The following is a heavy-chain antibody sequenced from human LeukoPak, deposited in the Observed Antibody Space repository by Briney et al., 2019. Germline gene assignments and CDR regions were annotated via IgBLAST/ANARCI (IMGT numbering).Heavy chain of an antibody. V-gene: IGHV3-33*01. CDR1: GFTFSSCG. CDR3: ARYVGTTMLT. CDR2: IWYDGSHE. J-gene: IGHJ4*02. Sequence: PGRSLRLPCGASGFTFSSCGMHWVRQAPSKGLEGVAVIWYDGSHEYYADSVKGRFNISRDNSQHSLYRQEHSLRDGDTAVYYCARYVGTTMLTWGQGTLVTVFS. D-gene: IGHD5-18*01.